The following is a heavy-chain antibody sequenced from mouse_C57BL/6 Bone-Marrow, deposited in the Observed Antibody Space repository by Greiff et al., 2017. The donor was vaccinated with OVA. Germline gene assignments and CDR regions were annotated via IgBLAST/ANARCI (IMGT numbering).Heavy chain of an antibody. Sequence: EVKVIESGGGLVKPGGSLKLSCAASGFTFSSYTMSWVRQTPEKRLEWVATISGGGGNTYYPDSVKGRCTISRDNAKNTLYLQMSSLRSEDTALYYCARRNYYGSSSYYFDYWGQGTTLTVSS. CDR3: ARRNYYGSSSYYFDY. CDR1: GFTFSSYT. J-gene: IGHJ2*01. CDR2: ISGGGGNT. D-gene: IGHD1-1*01. V-gene: IGHV5-9*01.